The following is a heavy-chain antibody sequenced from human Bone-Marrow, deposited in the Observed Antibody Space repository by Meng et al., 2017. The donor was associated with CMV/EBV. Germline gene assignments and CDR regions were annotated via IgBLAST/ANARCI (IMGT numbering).Heavy chain of an antibody. CDR3: AQDRDRTYSKAY. CDR1: GFTFSTYT. V-gene: IGHV3-23*01. Sequence: ETLSLTCAASGFTFSTYTMAWVRQSPGKGMEWVCSISGSGGGTYYRDSVKGRFTISRDNSENILYLQINNLRVDDTAVYYCAQDRDRTYSKAYWGQGTLVTVSS. CDR2: ISGSGGGT. J-gene: IGHJ4*02. D-gene: IGHD2-15*01.